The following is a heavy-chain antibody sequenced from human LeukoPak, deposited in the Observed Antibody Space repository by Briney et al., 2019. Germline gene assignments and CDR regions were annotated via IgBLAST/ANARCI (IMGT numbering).Heavy chain of an antibody. Sequence: GESLKISCKASGYSLTSYWIGWVRQMPGKGLEWMGIIYPGDSDTLYSPSFQGQVTISADKSISTAYLQWSSLKASDTAMYYCARLRGSSTRCYDYWGQGTLVTVSS. CDR1: GYSLTSYW. D-gene: IGHD2-2*01. V-gene: IGHV5-51*01. CDR3: ARLRGSSTRCYDY. CDR2: IYPGDSDT. J-gene: IGHJ4*02.